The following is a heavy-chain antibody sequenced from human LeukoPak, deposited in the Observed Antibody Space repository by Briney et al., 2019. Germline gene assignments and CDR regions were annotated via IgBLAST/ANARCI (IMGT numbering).Heavy chain of an antibody. CDR1: GGSISSYY. V-gene: IGHV4-4*09. Sequence: PSETLSLTCTVSGGSISSYYWSWLRQPPGKGLEWIGYIYTSGSTNYNPSLKSRVTISVDTSKNQFSLKLSSVTAADTAVYYCARRENWNMMDVWGKGTTVTVSS. J-gene: IGHJ6*04. CDR3: ARRENWNMMDV. D-gene: IGHD1/OR15-1a*01. CDR2: IYTSGST.